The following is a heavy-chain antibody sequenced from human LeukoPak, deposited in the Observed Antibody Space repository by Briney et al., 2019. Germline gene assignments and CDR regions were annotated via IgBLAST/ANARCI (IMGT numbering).Heavy chain of an antibody. CDR2: INPNSGGT. V-gene: IGHV1-2*02. Sequence: ASVKVSCKASGYTITGYYMHWVRQAPVQGLEWMEWINPNSGGTNYAQKFQGRVTMTRDTSISTAYMELSRLRSDDTAVYYCARALVAATGFWGQGTLVTVSS. CDR3: ARALVAATGF. D-gene: IGHD2-15*01. J-gene: IGHJ4*02. CDR1: GYTITGYY.